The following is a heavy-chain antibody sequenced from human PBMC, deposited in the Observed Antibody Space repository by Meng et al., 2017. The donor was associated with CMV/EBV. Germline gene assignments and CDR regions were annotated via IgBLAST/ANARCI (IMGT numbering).Heavy chain of an antibody. CDR3: AKVASRPWEDSSWGDY. D-gene: IGHD2-2*01. V-gene: IGHV3-23*03. J-gene: IGHJ4*02. CDR1: GFTFSSYA. CDR2: IYSGGSST. Sequence: ETLSLTCAASGFTFSSYAMSWVRQAPGKGLEWVSVIYSGGSSTYYADSVKGRFTISRDNSKNTLYLQMNSLRAEDTAVYYCAKVASRPWEDSSWGDYWGQGTLVTVSS.